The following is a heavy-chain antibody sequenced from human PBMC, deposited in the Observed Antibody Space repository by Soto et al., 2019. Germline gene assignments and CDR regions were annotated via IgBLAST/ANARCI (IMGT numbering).Heavy chain of an antibody. CDR3: ARGAFHYYHSSGYCWIGMDV. D-gene: IGHD3-22*01. CDR1: GGTFSSYA. Sequence: SVKVSCKASGGTFSSYAISWVRQAPGQGLEWMGGIIPIFGTANYAQKFQGRVTITADKSTSTAYMELSSLRSEDTAVYYCARGAFHYYHSSGYCWIGMDVWGQGTTVTDSS. V-gene: IGHV1-69*06. J-gene: IGHJ6*02. CDR2: IIPIFGTA.